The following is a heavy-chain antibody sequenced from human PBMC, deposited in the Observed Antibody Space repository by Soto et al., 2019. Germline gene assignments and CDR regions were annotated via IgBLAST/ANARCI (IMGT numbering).Heavy chain of an antibody. J-gene: IGHJ4*02. V-gene: IGHV3-74*01. CDR3: VRGPGAFIASGSFGFDS. D-gene: IGHD2-21*01. CDR2: VNTDGSAT. Sequence: GGSLRLSCAASGFPFSRSFMHWVRQAPGKGLVWVARVNTDGSATVYAGSVKGRFTISRDNVRNTVSLEMNDLRAEDTAVYFCVRGPGAFIASGSFGFDSLGQGTLVTVSS. CDR1: GFPFSRSF.